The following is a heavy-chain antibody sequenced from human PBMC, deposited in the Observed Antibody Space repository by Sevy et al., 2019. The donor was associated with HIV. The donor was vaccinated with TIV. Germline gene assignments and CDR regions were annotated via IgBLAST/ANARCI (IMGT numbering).Heavy chain of an antibody. D-gene: IGHD2-8*01. V-gene: IGHV3-23*01. CDR1: GFDFSIYS. Sequence: GGSLRLSCAASGFDFSIYSMSWARQAPGKGLEWVSTFSFGCGKINYADSVKGRFTISRDNSKSSVYLQMNNMRVEDTAVYYCAREGCTKPHDYWGQGTLVTVSS. J-gene: IGHJ4*02. CDR3: AREGCTKPHDY. CDR2: FSFGCGKI.